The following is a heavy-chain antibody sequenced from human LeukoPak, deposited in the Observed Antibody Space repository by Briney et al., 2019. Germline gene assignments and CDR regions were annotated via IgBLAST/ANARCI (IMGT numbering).Heavy chain of an antibody. D-gene: IGHD6-19*01. CDR3: AKDGQWLVRYYYYYMDV. CDR2: IRYDGSNK. Sequence: GGSLRLSCAASGFTFSSYGMHWVRQAPGKGLEWVAFIRYDGSNKYYADSVKGRFTISRDNSKNTLYLQMNSLRAEDTAVYYCAKDGQWLVRYYYYYMDVWGKGTTVTISS. V-gene: IGHV3-30*02. CDR1: GFTFSSYG. J-gene: IGHJ6*03.